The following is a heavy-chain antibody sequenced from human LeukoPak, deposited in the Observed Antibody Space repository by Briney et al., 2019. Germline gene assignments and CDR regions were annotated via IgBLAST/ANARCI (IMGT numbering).Heavy chain of an antibody. CDR3: ARVYCSSTSCSEYYFDY. D-gene: IGHD2-2*01. CDR2: IYYSGST. V-gene: IGHV4-59*01. Sequence: SETLSLTCTVSGGSISSYYWSWIRQPPGKGLEWIGYIYYSGSTNYNPSFKSRVTISVDTSKNQFSLKLSSVTAADTAVYYCARVYCSSTSCSEYYFDYWGQGTLVTVSS. J-gene: IGHJ4*02. CDR1: GGSISSYY.